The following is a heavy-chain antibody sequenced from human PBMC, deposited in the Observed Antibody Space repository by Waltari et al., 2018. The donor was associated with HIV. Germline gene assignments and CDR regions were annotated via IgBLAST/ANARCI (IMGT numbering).Heavy chain of an antibody. Sequence: QVQLVESGGGVVQPGVYLRLSCVASGFTFDTYGIPWVRQAPGKGLDWVASISYDGRHIYYADSVNGRFTISRDNSKNTVYLQMTSLRPEDTTVYSCAKEGWDLLEFGYYFDSWGQGTLVTVSS. CDR2: ISYDGRHI. CDR1: GFTFDTYG. J-gene: IGHJ4*01. V-gene: IGHV3-30*18. CDR3: AKEGWDLLEFGYYFDS. D-gene: IGHD1-26*01.